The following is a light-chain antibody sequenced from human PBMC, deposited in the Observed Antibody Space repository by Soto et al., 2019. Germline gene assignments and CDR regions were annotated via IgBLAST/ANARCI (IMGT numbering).Light chain of an antibody. V-gene: IGKV3-15*01. CDR1: QSVSSN. CDR3: QQYNNWPPRDA. J-gene: IGKJ1*01. CDR2: GAS. Sequence: EIVMTQSPATLSVSPGERATLSCRAGQSVSSNLAWYQQKPGQAPRLLIYGASTRATGIPARFSGSGSGTEFTLTISSLQSEDFAVYYCQQYNNWPPRDAFGQGTKVEIK.